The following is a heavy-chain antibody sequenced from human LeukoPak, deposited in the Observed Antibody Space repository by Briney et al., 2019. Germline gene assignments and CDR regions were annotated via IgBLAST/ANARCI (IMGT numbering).Heavy chain of an antibody. CDR1: GFTFSSYW. V-gene: IGHV3-7*01. J-gene: IGHJ4*02. CDR3: AKDSAGWNYFY. Sequence: GGSLRLSCAASGFTFSSYWMSWVRQAPGKGLEWVANIKQDGSEKYYVDSVKGRFTISRDNSKNTLYLQMNSLRAEDTAVYYCAKDSAGWNYFYWGQGTLVTVSS. D-gene: IGHD1-7*01. CDR2: IKQDGSEK.